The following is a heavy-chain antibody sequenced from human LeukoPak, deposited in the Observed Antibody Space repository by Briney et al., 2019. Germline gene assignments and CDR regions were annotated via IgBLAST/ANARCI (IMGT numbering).Heavy chain of an antibody. V-gene: IGHV3-43D*03. CDR1: GFTFDDYV. CDR3: TRGTDGLWDF. J-gene: IGHJ4*02. D-gene: IGHD2-8*01. Sequence: GGSLRLSCAASGFTFDDYVMHWVRQAPGKGLEWVSLISWDGGSTYYADSVKGRFTISRDNSKNSLYLQMNSLRAEDTAVYYCTRGTDGLWDFWGQGTLVTVSS. CDR2: ISWDGGST.